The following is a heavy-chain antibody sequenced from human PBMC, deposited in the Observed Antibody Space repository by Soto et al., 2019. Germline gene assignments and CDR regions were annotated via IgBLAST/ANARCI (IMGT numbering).Heavy chain of an antibody. CDR1: GYTFTSYG. CDR2: ISAYNGNT. Sequence: ASVKVSCKASGYTFTSYGISWVRQAPGQGLEWMGWISAYNGNTNYAQKLQGRVTMTTDTSTSTAYMELRSLRSDDTAVYYCARALPYYSNYYYYYYGMDVWGQGTTVTVAS. J-gene: IGHJ6*02. CDR3: ARALPYYSNYYYYYYGMDV. V-gene: IGHV1-18*01. D-gene: IGHD4-4*01.